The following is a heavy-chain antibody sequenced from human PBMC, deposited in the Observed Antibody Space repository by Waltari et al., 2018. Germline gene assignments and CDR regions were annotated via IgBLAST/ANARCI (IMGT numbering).Heavy chain of an antibody. CDR1: GFTFSSYG. J-gene: IGHJ4*02. V-gene: IGHV3-49*04. D-gene: IGHD6-19*01. Sequence: VQLVESGGGVVQPGRSLRLSCAASGFTFSSYGMLWVRQAPGKGLEWVGFIRTKAYGGTTEYAASVKGRFTISRDDSKSIAYLQMNSLKTEDTAVYYCSRGKYSSGWYGRYWGQGTLVTVSS. CDR3: SRGKYSSGWYGRY. CDR2: IRTKAYGGTT.